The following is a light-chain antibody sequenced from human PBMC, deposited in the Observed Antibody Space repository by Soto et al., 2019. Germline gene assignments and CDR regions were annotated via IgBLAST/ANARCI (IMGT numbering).Light chain of an antibody. CDR2: DVS. Sequence: QSVLTQPASVSGSPGQSITISFTGTSSDVGGYNYVSWYQQHPGKAPKLMIYDVSNRPSGVSNRFSCSKSGNTASLTISGLQAEDEADYYCNSYTSSSTLLFGGGTKLTVL. J-gene: IGLJ2*01. CDR1: SSDVGGYNY. CDR3: NSYTSSSTLL. V-gene: IGLV2-14*01.